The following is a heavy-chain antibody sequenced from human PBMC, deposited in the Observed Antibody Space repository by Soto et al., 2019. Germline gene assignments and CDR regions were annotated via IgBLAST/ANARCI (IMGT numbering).Heavy chain of an antibody. J-gene: IGHJ3*02. CDR2: ISTYNGNT. V-gene: IGHV1-18*01. CDR1: GYTFTTYD. Sequence: ASVKVSCKASGYTFTTYDISWVRQAPGQGLEWMGRISTYNGNTNYPQSLQGRLTLTTDTSTTTAYMELSSLRSEDTAVYYCATVSGYYGSGSYDAFDIWGQGTMVTVSS. CDR3: ATVSGYYGSGSYDAFDI. D-gene: IGHD3-10*01.